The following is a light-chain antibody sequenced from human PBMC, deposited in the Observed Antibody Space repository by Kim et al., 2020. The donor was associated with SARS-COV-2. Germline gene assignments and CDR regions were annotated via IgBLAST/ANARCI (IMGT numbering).Light chain of an antibody. Sequence: RQTATLPCTGNSNNVANQGAAWLQQHQGHPPKLLFYRNDNRPSGISERFSASRSGNTASLTITGLQPEDEADYYCSAWDISLGAWVFGGGTQLTVL. CDR2: RND. CDR1: SNNVANQG. V-gene: IGLV10-54*04. J-gene: IGLJ2*01. CDR3: SAWDISLGAWV.